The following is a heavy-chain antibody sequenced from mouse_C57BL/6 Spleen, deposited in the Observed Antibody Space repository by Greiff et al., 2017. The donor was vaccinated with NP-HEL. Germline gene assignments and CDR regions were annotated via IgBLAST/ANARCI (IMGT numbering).Heavy chain of an antibody. CDR1: GYTFTSYT. V-gene: IGHV1-4*01. CDR3: AKDYGSLWYFDV. J-gene: IGHJ1*03. CDR2: INPSSGYT. D-gene: IGHD1-1*01. Sequence: VQLQQSGAELARPGASVKMSCKASGYTFTSYTMHWVKQRPGQGLEWIGYINPSSGYTKYNQKFKDKATLTADKSSSTAYMQLSSLTSEDSAVYYCAKDYGSLWYFDVWGTGTTVTVSS.